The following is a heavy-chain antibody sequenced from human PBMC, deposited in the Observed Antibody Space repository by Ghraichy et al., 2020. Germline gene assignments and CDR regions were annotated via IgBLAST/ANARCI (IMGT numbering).Heavy chain of an antibody. CDR2: IYYSGST. J-gene: IGHJ5*02. V-gene: IGHV4-31*03. CDR1: GGSISSGGYY. D-gene: IGHD3-9*01. Sequence: SETLSLTCTVSGGSISSGGYYWSWIRQHPGKGLEWIGYIYYSGSTYYNPSLKSRVTISVDTSKNQFSLKLSSVTAADTAVYYCARVVYDILTGHLHNWFDPWGQGTLVTVSS. CDR3: ARVVYDILTGHLHNWFDP.